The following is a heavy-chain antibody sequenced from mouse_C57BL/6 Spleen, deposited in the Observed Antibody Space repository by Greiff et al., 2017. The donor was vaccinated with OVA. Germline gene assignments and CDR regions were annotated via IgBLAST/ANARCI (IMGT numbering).Heavy chain of an antibody. V-gene: IGHV1-31*01. J-gene: IGHJ2*01. CDR1: GYSFTGYY. D-gene: IGHD2-2*01. Sequence: EVQLQQSGPELVQPGASVKISCKASGYSFTGYYMHWVKQSHGNILDWIGYIYPYNGVSSYNQKFKGKATLTVDKSSSTAYMELRSLTSEDSAVYYCATYGYDDEGYYFDYWGQGTTLTVSS. CDR3: ATYGYDDEGYYFDY. CDR2: IYPYNGVS.